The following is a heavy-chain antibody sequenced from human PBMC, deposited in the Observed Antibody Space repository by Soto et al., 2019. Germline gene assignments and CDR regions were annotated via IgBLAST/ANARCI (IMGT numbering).Heavy chain of an antibody. Sequence: ASVKVSCKTSGYTFTDYYTHWVRQAPGQGLEWMGWMNPNSGNTGYAQKFQGRVTMTRNTSISTAYMELSSLRSEDTAVYYCARVVFLAARGSLGYWGQGTLVTVYS. CDR1: GYTFTDYY. V-gene: IGHV1-8*02. CDR3: ARVVFLAARGSLGY. CDR2: MNPNSGNT. J-gene: IGHJ4*02. D-gene: IGHD6-6*01.